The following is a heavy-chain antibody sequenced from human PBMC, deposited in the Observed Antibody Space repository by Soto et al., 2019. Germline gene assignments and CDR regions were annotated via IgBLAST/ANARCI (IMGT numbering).Heavy chain of an antibody. CDR2: IDWEDDK. D-gene: IGHD5-18*01. CDR3: ACYRGYAYHYDY. J-gene: IGHJ4*02. V-gene: IGHV2-70*13. CDR1: GFSLSASGMS. Sequence: SGPTLVNPTQTLTLTCTFSGFSLSASGMSVSWLRQPPGKALEWLAHIDWEDDKYYSTSLETRLTISKDTSKNQVVLTMTNMGAFDSAKYYCACYRGYAYHYDYWGQGTLVTVSS.